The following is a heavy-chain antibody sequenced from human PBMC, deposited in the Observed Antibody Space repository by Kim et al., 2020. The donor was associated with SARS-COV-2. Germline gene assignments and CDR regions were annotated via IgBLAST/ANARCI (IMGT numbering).Heavy chain of an antibody. D-gene: IGHD5-18*01. CDR3: ASARGDTAMAFARDY. J-gene: IGHJ4*02. Sequence: GGSLRLSCAASGFTFSDYYMSWIRQAPGKGLEWVSYISSSGSTIYYADSVKGRFTISRDNAKNSLYLQMNSLRAEDTAVYYCASARGDTAMAFARDYWGQGTLVTVSS. V-gene: IGHV3-11*01. CDR1: GFTFSDYY. CDR2: ISSSGSTI.